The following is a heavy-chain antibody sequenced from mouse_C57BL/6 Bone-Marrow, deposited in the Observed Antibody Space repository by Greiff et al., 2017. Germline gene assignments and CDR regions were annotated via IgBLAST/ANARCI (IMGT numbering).Heavy chain of an antibody. J-gene: IGHJ4*01. Sequence: VQLKESGGGLVKPGGSLKLSCAASGFTFSSYAMSWVRQTPEKRLEWVATISDGGSYTYYPDNVKGRFTISRDNAKNNLYLQMSHLKSEDTAMYYCARGDYYGSSYGAMDYWGQGTSVTVSS. CDR2: ISDGGSYT. CDR1: GFTFSSYA. D-gene: IGHD1-1*01. CDR3: ARGDYYGSSYGAMDY. V-gene: IGHV5-4*01.